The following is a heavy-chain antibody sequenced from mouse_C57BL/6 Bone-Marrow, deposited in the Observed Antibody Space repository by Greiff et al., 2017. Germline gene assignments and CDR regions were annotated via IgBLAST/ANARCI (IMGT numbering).Heavy chain of an antibody. CDR2: IDPENGDT. J-gene: IGHJ4*01. CDR3: TTRYGAMDY. V-gene: IGHV14-4*01. Sequence: EVKLQQSGAELVRPGASVKLSCTASGFNIKDDYMHWVKQRPEQGLEWIGWIDPENGDTEYASKFQGKATITADTSSNTAYLQLSSLTSEDTAVYYCTTRYGAMDYWGQGTSVTVSS. CDR1: GFNIKDDY. D-gene: IGHD2-10*02.